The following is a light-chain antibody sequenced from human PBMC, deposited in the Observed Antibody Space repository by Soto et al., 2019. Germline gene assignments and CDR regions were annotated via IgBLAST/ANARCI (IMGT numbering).Light chain of an antibody. Sequence: DIQMTQSPSSVSASVGDRVTITCRASQHISRWLAWYQQKPGEAPKLLITAASTLQSGVPSRFSGSGSGTDFTLTIISLQTEDFATYYCLQAYKFPHTFGPGTTVDIK. V-gene: IGKV1D-12*01. J-gene: IGKJ3*01. CDR1: QHISRW. CDR3: LQAYKFPHT. CDR2: AAS.